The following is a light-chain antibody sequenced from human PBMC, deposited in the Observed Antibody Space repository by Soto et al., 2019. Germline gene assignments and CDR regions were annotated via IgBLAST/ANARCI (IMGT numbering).Light chain of an antibody. CDR1: SANIGSNY. CDR3: AAWDDTVNGLV. CDR2: RAD. V-gene: IGLV1-47*01. J-gene: IGLJ2*01. Sequence: QSVLTQSPSASGTPGQRVPISCSGSSANIGSNYVYWYQQFPGTAPRLLIYRADQRPSGVPDRFSGSKSGTSASLAISGLRSEDEAAYYCAAWDDTVNGLVFGGGTKLTVL.